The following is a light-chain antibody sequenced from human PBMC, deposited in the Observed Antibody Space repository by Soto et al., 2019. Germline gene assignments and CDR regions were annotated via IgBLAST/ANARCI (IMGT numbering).Light chain of an antibody. CDR1: QSLSSSQ. V-gene: IGKV3-20*01. CDR2: DAS. J-gene: IGKJ1*01. Sequence: EIVLTQSPGTLSLSPGARATLSCRASQSLSSSQLAWYQQKPGQAPRLLIHDASSSATGISDRFTGSGSGIDFTLTTTTLEPEDFAVYYCQQYGSSPRTFGLGTKLEI. CDR3: QQYGSSPRT.